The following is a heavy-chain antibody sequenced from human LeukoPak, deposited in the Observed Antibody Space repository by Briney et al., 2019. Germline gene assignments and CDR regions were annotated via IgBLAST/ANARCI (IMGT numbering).Heavy chain of an antibody. J-gene: IGHJ4*02. CDR3: ARDGGNYDILTGYYLFDY. V-gene: IGHV3-33*01. D-gene: IGHD3-9*01. Sequence: PGGSLRLSCAASGFTFGSYGMHWVRQAPGKGLEWVAVIWYDGSNKYYADSVKGRFTISRDNSKNTLYLQMNSLRAEDTAVYYCARDGGNYDILTGYYLFDYWGQGTLVTVSS. CDR1: GFTFGSYG. CDR2: IWYDGSNK.